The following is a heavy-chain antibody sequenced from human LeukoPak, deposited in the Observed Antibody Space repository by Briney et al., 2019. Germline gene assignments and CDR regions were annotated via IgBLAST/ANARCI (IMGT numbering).Heavy chain of an antibody. CDR3: AKDQYPYYDFWGAHNY. CDR2: IRYDGNNK. D-gene: IGHD3-3*01. V-gene: IGHV3-30*02. Sequence: PGGSLRLSCAASGFTFSTYGMHWVRQAPGKGLEWVAFIRYDGNNKYYADSVKGRFTISRDNSKNTLYLQMNSLRAEDTAVYYCAKDQYPYYDFWGAHNYWGQGTLVTVSS. CDR1: GFTFSTYG. J-gene: IGHJ4*02.